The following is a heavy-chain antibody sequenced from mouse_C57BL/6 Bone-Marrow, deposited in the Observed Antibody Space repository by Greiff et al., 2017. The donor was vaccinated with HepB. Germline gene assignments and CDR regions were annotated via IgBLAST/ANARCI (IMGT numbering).Heavy chain of an antibody. D-gene: IGHD2-4*01. Sequence: VQLQQSGPELVKPGASVKIPCKASGYTFTDYNMDWVKQSHGKSLEWIGDINPNNGGTIYNQKFKGKATLTVDKSSSTAYMELRSLTSEDTAVYYCAKARRGFGLRDYYFDYWGQGTTLTVSS. CDR2: INPNNGGT. V-gene: IGHV1-18*01. J-gene: IGHJ2*01. CDR3: AKARRGFGLRDYYFDY. CDR1: GYTFTDYN.